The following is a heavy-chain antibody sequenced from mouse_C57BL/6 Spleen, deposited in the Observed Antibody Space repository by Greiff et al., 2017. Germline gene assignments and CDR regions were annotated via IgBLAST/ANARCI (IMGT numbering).Heavy chain of an antibody. Sequence: VQLQQPGAELVKPGASVKLSCKASGYTFTSYWMHWVKQRPGQGLEWIGMIHPNSGSTNYNEKFKSKATLTVDKSSSTAYMQLSGLTSEDSAVYYCARPACYSNYFDVWGTGTTVTVSS. J-gene: IGHJ1*03. CDR3: ARPACYSNYFDV. CDR2: IHPNSGST. V-gene: IGHV1-64*01. D-gene: IGHD2-5*01. CDR1: GYTFTSYW.